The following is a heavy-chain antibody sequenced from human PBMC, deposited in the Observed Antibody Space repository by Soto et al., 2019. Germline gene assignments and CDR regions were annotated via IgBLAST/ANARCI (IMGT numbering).Heavy chain of an antibody. CDR1: NASVNSGYYY. V-gene: IGHV4-61*01. CDR2: YYHGGKT. J-gene: IGHJ6*02. CDR3: GGAYTSSYYPAIYYYGVAV. D-gene: IGHD2-2*01. Sequence: QVHLQETGPGLVKPSETLSLTCTVSNASVNSGYYYWSWFRQSPGKGLEWIGYYYHGGKTDYNPSLKSRVTISVAASKNQFFLKLNSVTAADTAVYYCGGAYTSSYYPAIYYYGVAVWGRGTAVSVS.